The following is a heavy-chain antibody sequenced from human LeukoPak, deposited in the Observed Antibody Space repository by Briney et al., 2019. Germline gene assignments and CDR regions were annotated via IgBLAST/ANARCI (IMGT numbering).Heavy chain of an antibody. D-gene: IGHD3-3*01. CDR2: MSYDGSTK. CDR3: ARDHSLEYGNWFDP. Sequence: GGSLRLSCAASGFTFSSYAMHWVRQPPGKGLEWVTMMSYDGSTKYYTDSVKGRFTISRDNSKNTLYLQMNSLRTEDTALYYCARDHSLEYGNWFDPWGQGTLVTVSS. V-gene: IGHV3-30*04. CDR1: GFTFSSYA. J-gene: IGHJ5*02.